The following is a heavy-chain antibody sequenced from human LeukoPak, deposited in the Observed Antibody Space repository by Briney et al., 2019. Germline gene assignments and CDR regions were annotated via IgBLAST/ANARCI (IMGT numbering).Heavy chain of an antibody. J-gene: IGHJ6*02. CDR1: GGPINSYY. V-gene: IGHV4-59*01. Sequence: SVTLSLTCTVSGGPINSYYWSWMRQPPGKGLEWIRYIYYSGSTNYNPSLKSRVTISVDTSKNQFSLKLSSVTAADTAVYYCARAEGLWFGEPTWPYGMDVWGQGTTVTVSS. CDR2: IYYSGST. CDR3: ARAEGLWFGEPTWPYGMDV. D-gene: IGHD3-10*01.